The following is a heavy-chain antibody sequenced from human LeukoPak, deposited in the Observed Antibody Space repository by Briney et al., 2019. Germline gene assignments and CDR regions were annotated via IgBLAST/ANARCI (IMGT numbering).Heavy chain of an antibody. CDR3: ARVGVSWGGFDI. CDR2: IKGDGSIT. V-gene: IGHV3-74*01. CDR1: GFTLSTYW. D-gene: IGHD3-3*01. J-gene: IGHJ3*02. Sequence: QPGGSLRLSCAASGFTLSTYWVCWVRQAPGKGLVWVSRIKGDGSITNYADSVKGRFTISRDNARNTVFLQMNSLRGEDTAVYYCARVGVSWGGFDIWGQGTMVTVSS.